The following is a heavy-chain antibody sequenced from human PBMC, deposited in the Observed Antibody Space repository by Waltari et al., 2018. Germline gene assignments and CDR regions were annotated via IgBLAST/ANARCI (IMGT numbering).Heavy chain of an antibody. Sequence: QVQLVQSGAEVKKPGASVKVSCKTSGYTFTSYGISWVRQAPGQGLEWMGWISAYNVNTIYAQKLQGIFTMTTDTSTSTAYMEMRSLRSDDSAVYYCAMLPHIVVVTDEGFYGMDVWGQGTTVTVSS. J-gene: IGHJ6*02. V-gene: IGHV1-18*01. CDR1: GYTFTSYG. CDR2: ISAYNVNT. D-gene: IGHD2-21*02. CDR3: AMLPHIVVVTDEGFYGMDV.